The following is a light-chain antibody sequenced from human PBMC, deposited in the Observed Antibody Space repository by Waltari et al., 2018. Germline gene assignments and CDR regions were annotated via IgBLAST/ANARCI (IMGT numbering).Light chain of an antibody. J-gene: IGKJ3*01. CDR3: QQYNNWPPTFT. CDR1: QSVSSN. Sequence: EVVMTQSPATLSVSPGERAALSCRASQSVSSNLAWYQQKPGQAPRLPVNGASTRATDIPARFSGSGSETEFTLTISSLQPEDFGVYYCQQYNNWPPTFTFGPGTKVDIK. V-gene: IGKV3-15*01. CDR2: GAS.